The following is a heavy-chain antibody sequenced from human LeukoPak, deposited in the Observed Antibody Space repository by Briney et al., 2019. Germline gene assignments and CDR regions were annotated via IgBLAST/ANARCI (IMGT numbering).Heavy chain of an antibody. CDR2: IYYSGST. J-gene: IGHJ4*02. V-gene: IGHV4-39*07. CDR3: ARSLEYFDGGDNYYFGTFDY. Sequence: SETLSLTCTVSGGSISSSSYYWGWIRQPPGKGLEWIGSIYYSGSTYYNPSLTSRVTISTDTAKNQFSLRLSSVTAADTAVYYCARSLEYFDGGDNYYFGTFDYWGQGTLVTVSS. CDR1: GGSISSSSYY. D-gene: IGHD3-22*01.